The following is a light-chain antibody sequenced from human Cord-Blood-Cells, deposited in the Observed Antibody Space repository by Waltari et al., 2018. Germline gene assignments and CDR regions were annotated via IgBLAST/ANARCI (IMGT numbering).Light chain of an antibody. V-gene: IGKV3-11*01. CDR2: DAS. J-gene: IGKJ4*01. Sequence: EFVLTQPPATLSLRPGERSTLSCRASQSVSSYLAWYQQKPGQAPRLLIYDASNRATGIPARFSGSGSGTDFTLTISSLEPEDFAVYYCQQRSNWPLTFGGGTKVEIK. CDR1: QSVSSY. CDR3: QQRSNWPLT.